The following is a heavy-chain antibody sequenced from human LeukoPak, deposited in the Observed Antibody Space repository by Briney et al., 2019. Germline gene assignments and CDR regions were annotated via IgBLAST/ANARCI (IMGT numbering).Heavy chain of an antibody. CDR2: ISGSSNYI. V-gene: IGHV3-21*01. CDR3: ARDPGTAAYNL. CDR1: GFTFSAYA. J-gene: IGHJ3*01. D-gene: IGHD6-13*01. Sequence: GGSLRLSCEASGFTFSAYAMTWVRQAPGKGLEWVSFISGSSNYIYYADSVKGRFTISRDNAKNALYLQMNSLRAEDTAVYYCARDPGTAAYNLWGQGTMVTVSS.